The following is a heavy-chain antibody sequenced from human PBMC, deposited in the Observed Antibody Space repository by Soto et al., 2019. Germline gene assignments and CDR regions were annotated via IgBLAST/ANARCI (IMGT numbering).Heavy chain of an antibody. V-gene: IGHV3-7*03. Sequence: PGGSLRLSCVASGFTFSLHWMNWVRQAPGKGLEWVAAIKKDGSEEYYVDSVRGRFTISRDNAKNSVYLQMNSLRVEDTAVYYCAALASGRGFNYWRQGLLVTVSS. D-gene: IGHD3-10*01. J-gene: IGHJ4*02. CDR2: IKKDGSEE. CDR1: GFTFSLHW. CDR3: AALASGRGFNY.